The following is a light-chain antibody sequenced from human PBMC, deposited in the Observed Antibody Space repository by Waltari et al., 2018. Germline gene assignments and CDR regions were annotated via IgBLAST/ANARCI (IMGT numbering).Light chain of an antibody. Sequence: IVLTQSPGTLSLSPGESATLSCRASQSIPGTLVWYQQKPDQHPRILIYGASYRAASIPDRFSGSGCGTDFSITISRLEPEDYAVYYCQHYGRLPVAFGQGTKV. J-gene: IGKJ1*01. CDR3: QHYGRLPVA. V-gene: IGKV3-20*01. CDR1: QSIPGT. CDR2: GAS.